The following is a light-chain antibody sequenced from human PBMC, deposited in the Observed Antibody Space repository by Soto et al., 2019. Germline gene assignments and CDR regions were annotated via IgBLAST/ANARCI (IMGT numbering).Light chain of an antibody. CDR2: EVK. J-gene: IGLJ2*01. Sequence: QSALTQPASVSGSPGQSITISCTGTNNDVGGFTYVSWYQQHPGKAPKLMIYEVKNRPSGVSNRFSGSKSGNTASLTISGLQAEDEADYYCSSYSTITTLGVFGGGTKLTVL. CDR3: SSYSTITTLGV. V-gene: IGLV2-14*01. CDR1: NNDVGGFTY.